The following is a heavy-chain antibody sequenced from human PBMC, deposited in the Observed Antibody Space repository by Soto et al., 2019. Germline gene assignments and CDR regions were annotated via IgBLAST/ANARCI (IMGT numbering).Heavy chain of an antibody. V-gene: IGHV4-4*02. CDR1: GGSISSSNW. J-gene: IGHJ4*02. Sequence: SETLSLTCAVSGGSISSSNWWSWVRQPPGKGLEWIGEIYHSGSTNYNPSLKSRVTISVDKSKNQFSLKLSSVTAADTAVYYCARTRSRIAAAGGVDYWGQGTLVTVSS. CDR2: IYHSGST. D-gene: IGHD6-13*01. CDR3: ARTRSRIAAAGGVDY.